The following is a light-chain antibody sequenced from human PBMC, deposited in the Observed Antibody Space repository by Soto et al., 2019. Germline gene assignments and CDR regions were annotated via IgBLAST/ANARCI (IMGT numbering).Light chain of an antibody. V-gene: IGKV1-5*03. CDR2: KAS. CDR1: QSISSW. Sequence: DIQMTQSPSTLSASVGDRVTITCRASQSISSWLAWYQQKPGKAPKLLIYKASSLESGVPSRFSGSGSGTESTLTISSLQSEDFAIYYCQQYNNWPRTFGQGTKVDI. J-gene: IGKJ1*01. CDR3: QQYNNWPRT.